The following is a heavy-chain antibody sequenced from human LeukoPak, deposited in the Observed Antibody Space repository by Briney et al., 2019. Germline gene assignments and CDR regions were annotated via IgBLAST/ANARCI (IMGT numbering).Heavy chain of an antibody. CDR3: ASARFSYYSSYMDV. CDR1: GYTFTGYY. D-gene: IGHD3-3*01. V-gene: IGHV1-2*02. Sequence: ASVKVSCKASGYTFTGYYMHWVRQAPGQGLEWMGWINPNSGGTNYAQKFQGRVTMTRDTSISTAYMELSRLRSDDTAVYYCASARFSYYSSYMDVWGKGTTVTVSS. CDR2: INPNSGGT. J-gene: IGHJ6*03.